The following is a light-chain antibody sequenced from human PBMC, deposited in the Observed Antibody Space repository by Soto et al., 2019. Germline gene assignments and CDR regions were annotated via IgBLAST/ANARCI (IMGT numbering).Light chain of an antibody. CDR1: QSVSTY. CDR2: DAS. V-gene: IGKV3-11*01. J-gene: IGKJ2*01. CDR3: QQRSNSPLT. Sequence: EIVLTQSPATLSLSPGERATLSCRASQSVSTYLDWYQQKPGQAPRLLIYDASNRATGIPARFSGSGSGTDFTLTISSLEPEDFAVYYCQQRSNSPLTFGQGTKLEIK.